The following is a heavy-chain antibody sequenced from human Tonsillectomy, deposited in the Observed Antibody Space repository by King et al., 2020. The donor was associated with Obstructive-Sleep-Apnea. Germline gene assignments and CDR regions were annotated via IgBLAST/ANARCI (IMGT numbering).Heavy chain of an antibody. CDR1: GFTFSSYA. V-gene: IGHV3-30*04. D-gene: IGHD4-17*01. J-gene: IGHJ6*02. Sequence: VQLVESGGGVVQPGRSLRLSCAASGFTFSSYAIHWVRQAPGKGLEWVAVISYDGSNKYYADSVKGRFTISRDNSKNTLYLQMNSLRGEDTAVYYCAELTVTTHYDGMDVWGQGTTVTVSS. CDR2: ISYDGSNK. CDR3: AELTVTTHYDGMDV.